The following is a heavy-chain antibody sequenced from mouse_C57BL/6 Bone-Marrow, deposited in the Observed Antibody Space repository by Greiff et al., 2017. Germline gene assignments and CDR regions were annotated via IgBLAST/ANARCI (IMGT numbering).Heavy chain of an antibody. CDR3: TRRGQLRLYYYAMDY. J-gene: IGHJ4*01. CDR1: GFTFRSYA. D-gene: IGHD3-2*02. CDR2: ISSCGDYI. Sequence: EVQLVESGEGLVKPGGSLKLSCAASGFTFRSYAMSWVRQTPEKRLEWVAYISSCGDYIYYADTVKGRFTISRDNARNTLYLQMSSLKSEDTAMYYCTRRGQLRLYYYAMDYWGQGTSVTVSS. V-gene: IGHV5-9-1*02.